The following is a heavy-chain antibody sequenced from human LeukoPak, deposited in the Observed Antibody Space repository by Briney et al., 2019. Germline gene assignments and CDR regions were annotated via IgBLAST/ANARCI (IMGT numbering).Heavy chain of an antibody. J-gene: IGHJ6*02. V-gene: IGHV1-2*02. Sequence: AWVKVSCKASGYTLSEYYIYWVRQAPGQGLEWLGWLNPHSGGTNYAQKFQGRVTLTRDTSIRTAYMELASLTSDDTAIYYCARGHRIINGLDVWGPGTPVIVSS. CDR3: ARGHRIINGLDV. CDR1: GYTLSEYY. CDR2: LNPHSGGT.